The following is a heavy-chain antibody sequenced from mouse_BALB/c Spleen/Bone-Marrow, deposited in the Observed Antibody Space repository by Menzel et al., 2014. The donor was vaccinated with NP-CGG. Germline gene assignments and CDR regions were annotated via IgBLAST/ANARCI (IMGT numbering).Heavy chain of an antibody. D-gene: IGHD1-1*01. Sequence: VQLKESGGGLVQPGGPLRLSCATSGFTFTDYYMSWVRQPPGKALEWLVFFRNQANGYTTEYSASVKGRFTISRDNSQSILYPQMNTLRAEDSATYYCARDEHYGIYWYFDVWGAGTTVTVSS. CDR2: FRNQANGYTT. V-gene: IGHV7-3*02. CDR1: GFTFTDYY. CDR3: ARDEHYGIYWYFDV. J-gene: IGHJ1*01.